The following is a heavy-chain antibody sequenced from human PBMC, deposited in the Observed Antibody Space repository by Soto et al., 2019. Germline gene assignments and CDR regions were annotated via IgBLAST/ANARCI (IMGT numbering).Heavy chain of an antibody. D-gene: IGHD6-13*01. CDR1: GYTFTSYY. Sequence: GASVKVSCKASGYTFTSYYMHWVRQAPGQGLEWMGIINPSGGSTSYAQKFQGRVTMTRDTSTSTVYMELSSLRSEDTAVYYCAREASSGIAAAGFDYWGQGTLVTVSS. V-gene: IGHV1-46*01. CDR3: AREASSGIAAAGFDY. J-gene: IGHJ4*02. CDR2: INPSGGST.